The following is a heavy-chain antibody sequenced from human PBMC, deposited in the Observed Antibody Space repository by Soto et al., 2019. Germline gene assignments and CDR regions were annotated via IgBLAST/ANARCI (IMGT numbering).Heavy chain of an antibody. J-gene: IGHJ6*02. CDR1: GYIFVNYG. CDR2: ISPYTGNT. CDR3: VMVDNYVTPTPQDV. D-gene: IGHD3-16*01. Sequence: QVQLVQSGDEVKKPGASVKVSCKASGYIFVNYGIAWVRQAPGQGLEWMGWISPYTGNTHSATKVQGRLTMTTDTSTSTAYMDQGSLTSYDTAVYYCVMVDNYVTPTPQDVWGQGTTVTVSS. V-gene: IGHV1-18*01.